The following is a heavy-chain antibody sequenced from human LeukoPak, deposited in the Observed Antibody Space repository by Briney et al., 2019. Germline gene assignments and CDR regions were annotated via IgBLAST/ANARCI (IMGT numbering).Heavy chain of an antibody. CDR1: GGSISSGGYY. D-gene: IGHD6-25*01. Sequence: SETLSLTCTVSGGSISSGGYYWSWIRQPPGKGLEWIGYIYHSGSTYYNPSLKSRVTISVDRSKNQFSLKLSSVTAADTAVYYCARFSGHVRVFDYWGQGTLVTVSS. CDR3: ARFSGHVRVFDY. J-gene: IGHJ4*02. V-gene: IGHV4-30-2*01. CDR2: IYHSGST.